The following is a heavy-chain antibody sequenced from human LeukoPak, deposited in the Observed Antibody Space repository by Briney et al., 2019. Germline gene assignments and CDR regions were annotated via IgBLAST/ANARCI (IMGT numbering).Heavy chain of an antibody. CDR1: GFAFDDYA. J-gene: IGHJ4*02. CDR2: IIWNSGSI. V-gene: IGHV3-9*01. Sequence: GRSLRLSCAASGFAFDDYAMHWVRQAPGKGLEWVSGIIWNSGSIGYADSVKGRFTISRDNAKNSLYLQMNSLRAEDTASYYCAKGQYYYDSSGYYSKEGSLNYWGQGTLVTVSS. CDR3: AKGQYYYDSSGYYSKEGSLNY. D-gene: IGHD3-22*01.